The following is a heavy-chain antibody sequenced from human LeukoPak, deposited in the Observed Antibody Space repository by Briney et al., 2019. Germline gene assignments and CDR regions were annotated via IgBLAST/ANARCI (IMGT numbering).Heavy chain of an antibody. CDR1: GGSISIGSTSLY. J-gene: IGHJ2*01. CDR2: ISYSGIT. D-gene: IGHD6-6*01. Sequence: PSETLSLTCSVSGGSISIGSTSLYWGWIRQSPDKGLEWIGSISYSGITYYNPSLKSRVTISVDTSKNQFSLKLNSVTAADTAVYYCARHKGQQLVHWYFDLWGRGTLVTVSS. V-gene: IGHV4-39*01. CDR3: ARHKGQQLVHWYFDL.